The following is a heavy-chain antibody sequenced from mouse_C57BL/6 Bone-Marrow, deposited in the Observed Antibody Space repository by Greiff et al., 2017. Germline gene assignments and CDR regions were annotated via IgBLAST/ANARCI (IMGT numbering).Heavy chain of an antibody. J-gene: IGHJ1*03. CDR1: GYTFTSYD. Sequence: LVESGPELVKPGASVKLSCKASGYTFTSYDINWVKQRPGQGLEWIGWIYPRDGSTKYNEKFKGKATLTVDTSSSTAYMELHSLTSEDSAVYFCERDYGSSYWYFDVWGTGTTVTVSS. CDR3: ERDYGSSYWYFDV. D-gene: IGHD1-1*01. CDR2: IYPRDGST. V-gene: IGHV1-85*01.